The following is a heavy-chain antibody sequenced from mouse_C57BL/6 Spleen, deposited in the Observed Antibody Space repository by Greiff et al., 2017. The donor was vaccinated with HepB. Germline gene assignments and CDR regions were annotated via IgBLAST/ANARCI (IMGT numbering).Heavy chain of an antibody. CDR2: IWSGGST. D-gene: IGHD4-1*01. CDR3: ARGTGTWYFDY. CDR1: GFSLTSYG. V-gene: IGHV2-2*01. Sequence: VKLVESGPGLVQPSQSLSITCTVSGFSLTSYGVHWVRQSPGKGLEWLGVIWSGGSTDYNAAFISRLSISKDNSKSQVFFKMNSLQADDTAIYYCARGTGTWYFDYWGQGTTLTVSS. J-gene: IGHJ2*01.